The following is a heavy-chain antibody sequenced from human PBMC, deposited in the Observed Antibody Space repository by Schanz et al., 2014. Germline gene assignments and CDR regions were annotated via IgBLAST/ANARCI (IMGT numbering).Heavy chain of an antibody. D-gene: IGHD6-13*01. CDR3: ARSGSSNWYFFDY. J-gene: IGHJ4*02. CDR1: RSTFSSYT. V-gene: IGHV1-69*02. Sequence: QVQLVQSGAEVKKPGSSVKVSCKASRSTFSSYTISWVRQARGQGLEWVGRFIPILDVGNYAQKFQGRVTITRDTLASTAYMEVSSLRSEDTAVYYCARSGSSNWYFFDYWGQGTLVTVSS. CDR2: FIPILDVG.